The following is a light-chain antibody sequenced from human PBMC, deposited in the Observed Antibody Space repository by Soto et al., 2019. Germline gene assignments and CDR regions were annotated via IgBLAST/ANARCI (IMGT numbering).Light chain of an antibody. V-gene: IGKV3-11*01. CDR1: QGVGNY. CDR3: QHRSDWPQLS. CDR2: DAS. J-gene: IGKJ4*01. Sequence: EMVLTQSPATLSLSPGERATLSCKTSQGVGNYLAWYQHKPGQAPKLLIYDASNRATGIPARFSGSGSGTDFTLTISSLEPEDFAVYYCQHRSDWPQLSFGGGTKVEIK.